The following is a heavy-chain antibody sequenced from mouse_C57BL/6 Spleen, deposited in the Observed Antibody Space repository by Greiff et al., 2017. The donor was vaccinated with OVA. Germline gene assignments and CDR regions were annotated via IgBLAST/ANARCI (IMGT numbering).Heavy chain of an antibody. CDR1: GYTFTDYY. CDR2: IFPGSGST. D-gene: IGHD1-1*01. CDR3: ARSHYYGSSYYAMDY. J-gene: IGHJ4*01. V-gene: IGHV1-75*01. Sequence: QVQLKESGPELVKPGASVKISCKASGYTFTDYYINWVKQRPGQGLEWIGWIFPGSGSTYYNEKFKGKATLTVDKSSSTAYMLLSSLTSEDSAVYFCARSHYYGSSYYAMDYWGQGTSVTVSS.